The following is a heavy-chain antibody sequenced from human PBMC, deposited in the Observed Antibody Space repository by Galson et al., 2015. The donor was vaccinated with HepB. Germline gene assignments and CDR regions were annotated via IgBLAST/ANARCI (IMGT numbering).Heavy chain of an antibody. D-gene: IGHD1-26*01. CDR2: IWYDGSNK. V-gene: IGHV3-33*01. J-gene: IGHJ4*02. Sequence: SLRLSCAASGFTFSSYGMHWVRQAPGKGLEWVAVIWYDGSNKYYADSVKGRFTISRDKSKNTLYLQMNSLRAEDTAVYYCARGDRGSGSYNARDWGQGTPVTVSS. CDR3: ARGDRGSGSYNARD. CDR1: GFTFSSYG.